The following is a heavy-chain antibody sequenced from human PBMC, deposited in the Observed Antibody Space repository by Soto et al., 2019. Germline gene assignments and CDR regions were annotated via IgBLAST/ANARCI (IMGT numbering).Heavy chain of an antibody. J-gene: IGHJ5*02. Sequence: ASVKVSCKASGYTFTSYAMHWVRQAPGQRLEWMGWINAGNGNTKYSQKFQGRVTITRDTSASTAYMELSSLRSEDTAVYYCARVRATVTNGWASGAYNWFDPWGQGTLVTVSS. D-gene: IGHD4-17*01. CDR3: ARVRATVTNGWASGAYNWFDP. V-gene: IGHV1-3*01. CDR2: INAGNGNT. CDR1: GYTFTSYA.